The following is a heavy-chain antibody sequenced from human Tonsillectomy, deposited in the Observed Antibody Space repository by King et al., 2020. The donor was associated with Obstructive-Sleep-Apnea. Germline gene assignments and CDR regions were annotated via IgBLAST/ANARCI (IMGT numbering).Heavy chain of an antibody. D-gene: IGHD6-19*01. Sequence: QLVQSGAEVKKPGESLKISCKGSGYSFTNKWIIWVRQMPGKGLEWMGVIYPGDSDTRYSPSFQGQVTISVDRPISTAYLQWSSLKASDTAMYFCARAGIAVAGSWGIDYWGQGSLVTVSS. J-gene: IGHJ4*02. CDR2: IYPGDSDT. CDR1: GYSFTNKW. V-gene: IGHV5-51*01. CDR3: ARAGIAVAGSWGIDY.